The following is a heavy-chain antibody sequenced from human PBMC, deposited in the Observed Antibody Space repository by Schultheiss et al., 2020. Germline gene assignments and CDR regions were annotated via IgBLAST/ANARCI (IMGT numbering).Heavy chain of an antibody. J-gene: IGHJ6*02. CDR2: ISSSSSYI. V-gene: IGHV3-21*04. D-gene: IGHD4-11*01. Sequence: GGSMRLSCAASGFTFSSYAMHWVRQAPGKGLEWVSSISSSSSYIYYADSVKGRFTISRDNAKNSLYLQMNSLRAEDTAVYYCAKVGYSNYGTVDVWGQGTTVTV. CDR3: AKVGYSNYGTVDV. CDR1: GFTFSSYA.